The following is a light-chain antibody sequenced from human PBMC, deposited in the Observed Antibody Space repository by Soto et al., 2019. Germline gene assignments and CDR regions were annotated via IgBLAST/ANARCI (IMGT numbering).Light chain of an antibody. V-gene: IGLV2-23*02. CDR2: AVS. CDR3: CSYAGRYTYV. J-gene: IGLJ1*01. CDR1: SSDVGSYNL. Sequence: QSALTHPASVSGSPGQSITISCTGTSSDVGSYNLVSWYQQHPGKAPKLMIYAVSQRPSGVPDRFSGSESGNTASLTISGLQADDEADYYCCSYAGRYTYVFGSGTKVTV.